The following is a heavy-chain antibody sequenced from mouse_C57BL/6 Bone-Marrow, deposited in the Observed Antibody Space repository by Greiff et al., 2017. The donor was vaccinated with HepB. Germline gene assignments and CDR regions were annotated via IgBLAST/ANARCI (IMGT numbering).Heavy chain of an antibody. J-gene: IGHJ1*03. D-gene: IGHD2-3*01. CDR3: AREWLLHWYFDV. Sequence: EVKLMESGGGLVKPGGSLKLSCAASGFTFSDYGMHWVRQAPEKGLEWVAYISSGSSTIYYADTVKGRFTISRDNAKNTLFLQMTSLRSEDTAMYYCAREWLLHWYFDVWGTGTTVTVSS. CDR1: GFTFSDYG. V-gene: IGHV5-17*01. CDR2: ISSGSSTI.